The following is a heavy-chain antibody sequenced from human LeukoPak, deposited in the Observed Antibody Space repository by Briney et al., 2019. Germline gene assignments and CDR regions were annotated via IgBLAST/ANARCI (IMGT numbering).Heavy chain of an antibody. Sequence: GASVKVSCKASGYTFTGYYMHWVRQAPGQGLEWMGWINPNSGGTNYAQKFQGRVTMTRDTSISTAYMELSRLRSDDTAVYYCARFSTSGWYYYMDVWGKGTTVTVSS. D-gene: IGHD3-10*01. CDR1: GYTFTGYY. CDR3: ARFSTSGWYYYMDV. V-gene: IGHV1-2*02. J-gene: IGHJ6*03. CDR2: INPNSGGT.